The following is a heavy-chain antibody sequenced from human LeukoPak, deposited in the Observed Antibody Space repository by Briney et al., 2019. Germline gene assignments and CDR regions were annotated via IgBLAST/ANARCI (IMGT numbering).Heavy chain of an antibody. CDR2: IRSSGDSI. CDR3: AREAGSSWWNWFDP. Sequence: GGSLKLSCAASGFTFSSYEMNWVRQAPGKGLEWISYIRSSGDSIYYADSVKGRFTISRDNAKNSLYLQMNSLRAEDTAVYYCAREAGSSWWNWFDPWGQGTLVTVSS. CDR1: GFTFSSYE. J-gene: IGHJ5*02. V-gene: IGHV3-48*03. D-gene: IGHD6-13*01.